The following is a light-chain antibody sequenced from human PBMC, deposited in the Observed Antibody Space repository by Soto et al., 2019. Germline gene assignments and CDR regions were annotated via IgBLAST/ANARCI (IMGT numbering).Light chain of an antibody. J-gene: IGLJ1*01. Sequence: HSALTQPASVSGSPGQSITISCTGTSSDVGSYNLVSWYQQHPGKAPKHMIYERSKRPSGVSNRFSGSKSGNTASLTISGLQAEDEADYHCCSYAGSSTSGYVFGPGTKVTVL. CDR3: CSYAGSSTSGYV. V-gene: IGLV2-23*01. CDR1: SSDVGSYNL. CDR2: ERS.